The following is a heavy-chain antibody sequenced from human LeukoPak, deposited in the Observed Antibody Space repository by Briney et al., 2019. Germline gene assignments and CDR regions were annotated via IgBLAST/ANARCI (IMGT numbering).Heavy chain of an antibody. V-gene: IGHV3-48*04. Sequence: GGSLRLSCAASGFTFSSYWMSWVRQAPGKGLEWVSYISSSGSTIYYADSVKGRFTISRDNAKNSLYLQMNSLRAEDTAVYYCARANYDFWSNYYYYMDVWGKGTTVTVSS. CDR1: GFTFSSYW. D-gene: IGHD3-3*01. J-gene: IGHJ6*03. CDR2: ISSSGSTI. CDR3: ARANYDFWSNYYYYMDV.